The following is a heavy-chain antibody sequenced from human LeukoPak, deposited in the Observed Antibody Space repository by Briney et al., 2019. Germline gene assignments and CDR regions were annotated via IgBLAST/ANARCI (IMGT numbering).Heavy chain of an antibody. V-gene: IGHV4-34*01. CDR3: ARNRRLGGKNCSGGSCRTYYYYGMDV. J-gene: IGHJ6*02. CDR2: INHSGST. CDR1: GGSFSGYY. Sequence: KPSETLSLTCAVYGGSFSGYYWSWIRQPPGRGLEWIGEINHSGSTNYNPSLKSRVTISVDTSKNRFSLKLSSVTAADTAVYYCARNRRLGGKNCSGGSCRTYYYYGMDVWGQGTTVTISS. D-gene: IGHD2-15*01.